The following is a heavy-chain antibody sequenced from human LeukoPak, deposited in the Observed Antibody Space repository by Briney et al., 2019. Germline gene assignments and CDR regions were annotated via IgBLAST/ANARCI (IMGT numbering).Heavy chain of an antibody. CDR3: ARLPYCSSATCHNNWFDS. Sequence: GESLKISCKGSGYSFISYWLGWVRQMPGKGLEWMGIIYPGDSDTRYSPSFQGQVTISADKPISTAYLQWSSLKASDTAMYYCARLPYCSSATCHNNWFDSWGQGTLVTVSS. J-gene: IGHJ5*01. V-gene: IGHV5-51*01. CDR1: GYSFISYW. D-gene: IGHD2-2*01. CDR2: IYPGDSDT.